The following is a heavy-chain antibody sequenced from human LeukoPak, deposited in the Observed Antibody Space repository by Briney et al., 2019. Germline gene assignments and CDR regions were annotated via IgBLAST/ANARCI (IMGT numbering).Heavy chain of an antibody. Sequence: ASVKVSCKASGYTFTSYDINWVRQATGQGLEWMGWMNPNSGNTGYAQKFQGRVTMTRNTSISTAYMELSSLRSEDTAVYYCARGYGAAGARPRYGLFDYWGQGTLVTVSS. CDR1: GYTFTSYD. V-gene: IGHV1-8*01. J-gene: IGHJ4*02. CDR2: MNPNSGNT. CDR3: ARGYGAAGARPRYGLFDY. D-gene: IGHD6-6*01.